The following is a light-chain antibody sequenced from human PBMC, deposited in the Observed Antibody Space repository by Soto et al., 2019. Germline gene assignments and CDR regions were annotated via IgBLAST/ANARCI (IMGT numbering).Light chain of an antibody. J-gene: IGKJ4*01. Sequence: DIQMTQSPSSLSASVGDRVTITCRASRGISSDLAWYQQKPGKAPKLLISEASSLERGVPSRFSGSGSGTEFTLTIRSLQPEDSATYYCQQAHSFPPTFGGGTKLGIK. CDR1: RGISSD. CDR2: EAS. V-gene: IGKV1D-12*01. CDR3: QQAHSFPPT.